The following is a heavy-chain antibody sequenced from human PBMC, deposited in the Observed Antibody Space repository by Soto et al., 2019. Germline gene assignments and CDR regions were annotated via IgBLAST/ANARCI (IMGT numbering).Heavy chain of an antibody. CDR3: AKDVGQQLVLNYGMDV. CDR1: GFTFRSIG. J-gene: IGHJ6*02. V-gene: IGHV3-30*18. CDR2: VSYDGNHK. D-gene: IGHD6-13*01. Sequence: QVQLVESGGGVIQPGTSLSLSCGSSGFTFRSIGMYWVRQAPGKGLEWVAVVSYDGNHKYYADSVKGRFTVSRDNAKNMLYLQMNSLRGEDTAVYYCAKDVGQQLVLNYGMDVWGQGTTVTVSS.